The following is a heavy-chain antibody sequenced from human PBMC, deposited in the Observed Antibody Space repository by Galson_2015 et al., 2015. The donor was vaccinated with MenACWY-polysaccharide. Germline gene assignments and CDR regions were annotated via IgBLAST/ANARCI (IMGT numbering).Heavy chain of an antibody. Sequence: SVKVSCKASGYTFTTYAMNWVRQAPGQGLEWMGGINTNTGNPTYAQGFTGRFVFSLDASVSTAYLQISSLKAEDTAVYYCARDLKLKATTVLTGRFDYGGQGTLVTVSS. J-gene: IGHJ4*02. CDR3: ARDLKLKATTVLTGRFDY. CDR1: GYTFTTYA. V-gene: IGHV7-4-1*02. D-gene: IGHD1-26*01. CDR2: INTNTGNP.